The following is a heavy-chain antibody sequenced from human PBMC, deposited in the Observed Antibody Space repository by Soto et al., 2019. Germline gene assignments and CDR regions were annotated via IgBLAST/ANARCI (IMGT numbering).Heavy chain of an antibody. CDR1: GFNVSSNY. J-gene: IGHJ5*02. V-gene: IGHV3-66*01. CDR2: IYSGGST. CDR3: ARGRWFDP. Sequence: EVQLVESGGGLVQPGGSLRLSCAASGFNVSSNYMSWVRQAPGKGLEWVSLIYSGGSTYYADSVKGRFIISRDNSKNTLYLQMNSLRAEDTAVYYCARGRWFDPWGQGTLVTVSP.